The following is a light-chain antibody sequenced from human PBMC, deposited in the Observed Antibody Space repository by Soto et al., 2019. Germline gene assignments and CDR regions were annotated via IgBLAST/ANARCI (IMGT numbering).Light chain of an antibody. CDR1: SSDVGGYKY. V-gene: IGLV2-8*01. CDR2: EVN. J-gene: IGLJ2*01. Sequence: QSVLTQPPSASGSPGQSVTISCTGTSSDVGGYKYVSWYQQKSGKAPKLIIYEVNERPSGVPDRFTGSKSDNTASLTVSGLQAEDEADYYCSAYVALNNVLFGGGTKLTVL. CDR3: SAYVALNNVL.